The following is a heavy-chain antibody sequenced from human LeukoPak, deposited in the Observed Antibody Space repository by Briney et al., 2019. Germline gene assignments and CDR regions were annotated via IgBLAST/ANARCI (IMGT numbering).Heavy chain of an antibody. D-gene: IGHD4-23*01. J-gene: IGHJ4*02. CDR2: ISYDGSNK. V-gene: IGHV3-30*03. CDR1: GFTFDDYG. CDR3: ARYYGGSGFDY. Sequence: GGSLRLSCAASGFTFDDYGMSWVRQAPGKGLEWVAVISYDGSNKYYADSVKGRFTISRDNSKNTLYLQMNSLRAEDTAVYYCARYYGGSGFDYWGQGTLVTVSS.